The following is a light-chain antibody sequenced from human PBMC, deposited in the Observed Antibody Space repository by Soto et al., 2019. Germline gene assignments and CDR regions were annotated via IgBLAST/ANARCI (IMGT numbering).Light chain of an antibody. J-gene: IGKJ3*01. Sequence: DIVMTQSPLSLPVTPGEPASISCRSSQSLLHSNGYNYLDWYLQKPGQSPQLLIYLGSNRASGVHDRFTGSGSGTDFTLKISRVEAEDVGVYYCMQALQTLQTLTFGPGTKVDIK. CDR3: MQALQTLQTLT. V-gene: IGKV2-28*01. CDR1: QSLLHSNGYNY. CDR2: LGS.